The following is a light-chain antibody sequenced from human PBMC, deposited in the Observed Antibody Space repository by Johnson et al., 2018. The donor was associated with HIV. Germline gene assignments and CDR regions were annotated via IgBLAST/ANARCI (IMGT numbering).Light chain of an antibody. V-gene: IGLV1-44*01. CDR2: RNN. Sequence: QSVLTQPPSVSAAPGQKVTISCSGSSSNIGNNYVSWYQQLPGTSPKLLIYRNNQRPSGVPDRFSGSKSGTSASLAISGLQAEAEADYYCATWDDSLNGPYVFGTGTKVTVL. J-gene: IGLJ1*01. CDR3: ATWDDSLNGPYV. CDR1: SSNIGNNY.